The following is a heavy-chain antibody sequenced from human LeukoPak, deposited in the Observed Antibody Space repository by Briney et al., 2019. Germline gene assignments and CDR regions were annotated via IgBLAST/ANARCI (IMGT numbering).Heavy chain of an antibody. CDR1: GGSNSSGNW. CDR2: IYHSGSS. D-gene: IGHD4-23*01. Sequence: SGTLSLTCAVSGGSNSSGNWWTWVRQPPGKGLEWIAEIYHSGSSNFNPSLKSRVTISVDKSKNQFSLKMNSVIAADTAVYYCARASAAAVITDWGQGTLVTVSS. CDR3: ARASAAAVITD. J-gene: IGHJ4*02. V-gene: IGHV4-4*02.